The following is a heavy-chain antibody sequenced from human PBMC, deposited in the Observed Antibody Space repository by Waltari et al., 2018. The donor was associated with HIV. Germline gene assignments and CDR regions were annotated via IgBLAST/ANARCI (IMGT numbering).Heavy chain of an antibody. CDR3: ASDDREYCNDSSCWSFDP. CDR1: GGSISTSSYY. CDR2: IYDSETS. D-gene: IGHD3-22*01. J-gene: IGHJ5*02. Sequence: QVHLQESGPGLVKPSETLSLTCTVSGGSISTSSYYWGWIRRPSGKGLEWIGSIYDSETSYYNPSLKSRVTMSLDTSRNQFSLKLNSVTAADTAVYYCASDDREYCNDSSCWSFDPWGPGTLVTVSS. V-gene: IGHV4-39*01.